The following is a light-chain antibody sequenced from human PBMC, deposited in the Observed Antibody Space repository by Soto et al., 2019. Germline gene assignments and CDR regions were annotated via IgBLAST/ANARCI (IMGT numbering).Light chain of an antibody. CDR3: QQYNSLPGT. V-gene: IGKV3-15*01. J-gene: IGKJ1*01. CDR2: DAS. CDR1: QSINSD. Sequence: EIVMTQSPATLSVSPGETTRLSCRASQSINSDVAWYQQKPGQAPRLFIYDASTRSPGLPARFSGSGSGTDFTLTISSLEAEDFAVYYCQQYNSLPGTFGQGTKV.